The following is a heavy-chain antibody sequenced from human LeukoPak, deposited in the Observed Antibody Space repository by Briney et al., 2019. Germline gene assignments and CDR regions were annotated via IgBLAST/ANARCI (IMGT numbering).Heavy chain of an antibody. CDR3: ARESVGSHAIDY. CDR2: IYSAGPT. Sequence: GGSLRLSCAASGFIVSSSYMSWVRQAPGKGLEWVSVIYSAGPTHYADSAKGRFTISRDKSENTLHLQMNSLRAEDTAIYYCARESVGSHAIDYWGQGTLVTVSS. D-gene: IGHD4-23*01. CDR1: GFIVSSSY. J-gene: IGHJ4*02. V-gene: IGHV3-53*01.